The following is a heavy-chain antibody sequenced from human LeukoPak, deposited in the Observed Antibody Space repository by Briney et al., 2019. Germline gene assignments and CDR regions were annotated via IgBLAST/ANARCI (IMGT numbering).Heavy chain of an antibody. Sequence: PGGSLRLSCAASGFTFSSYWMNWARQAPGKGLEWVASIKHNGNVNYYVDSVKGRFTISRDNAKNSVYLQMSNLRAEDTAVYFCARGGGLDVWGQGATVTVSS. CDR2: IKHNGNVN. V-gene: IGHV3-7*03. CDR3: ARGGGLDV. CDR1: GFTFSSYW. D-gene: IGHD3-16*01. J-gene: IGHJ6*02.